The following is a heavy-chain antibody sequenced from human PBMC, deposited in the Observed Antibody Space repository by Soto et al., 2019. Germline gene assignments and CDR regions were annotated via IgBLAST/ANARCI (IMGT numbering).Heavy chain of an antibody. Sequence: ASVKVSCKASGYTFTSYGITWVRQAPGQGLEWMGWVSPYNGHTNYAQKVQGRLTMTTDTSTSTAYMELRSLTSDDPAVYYCARGFCSSSSCDNWFDPWGQGALVTVSS. CDR3: ARGFCSSSSCDNWFDP. D-gene: IGHD2-2*01. CDR2: VSPYNGHT. J-gene: IGHJ5*02. V-gene: IGHV1-18*04. CDR1: GYTFTSYG.